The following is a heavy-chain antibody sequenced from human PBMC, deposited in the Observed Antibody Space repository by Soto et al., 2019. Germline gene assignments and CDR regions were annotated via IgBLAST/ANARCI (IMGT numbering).Heavy chain of an antibody. CDR2: ISGSGGST. CDR3: AXXSPPDWNDNYYYYMDV. V-gene: IGHV3-23*01. CDR1: GFTFSSYA. D-gene: IGHD1-1*01. J-gene: IGHJ6*03. Sequence: EVQLLESGGGLVQPGGSLRLSCAASGFTFSSYAMSWVRQAPGKGLEWVSAISGSGGSTYYADSVKGRFTISRDNSKNTLYLQMNSLRAEDXAXYYXAXXSPPDWNDNYYYYMDVWGKGTTVTVSS.